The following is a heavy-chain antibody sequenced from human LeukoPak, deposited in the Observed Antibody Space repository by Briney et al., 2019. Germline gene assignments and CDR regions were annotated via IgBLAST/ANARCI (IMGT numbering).Heavy chain of an antibody. CDR1: GGTFSSYA. CDR3: ARVGSSSSNYYYYMDV. CDR2: IIPIFGTA. J-gene: IGHJ6*03. D-gene: IGHD6-6*01. Sequence: GSSVKVSCKASGGTFSSYAISWVRQAPGQGLEWMGGIIPIFGTANYAQKFQGRVTITADESTSTAYMELSSLRSEDTAVYYCARVGSSSSNYYYYMDVWGKGTTVTVSS. V-gene: IGHV1-69*01.